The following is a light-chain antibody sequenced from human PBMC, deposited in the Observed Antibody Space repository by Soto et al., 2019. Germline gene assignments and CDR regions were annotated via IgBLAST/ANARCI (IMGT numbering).Light chain of an antibody. CDR1: SSNIGSNP. CDR2: SNN. Sequence: QSVLTQPPSASGTPGQTVTISCSGGSSNIGSNPVNWFQQLPGTAPKLFIYSNNQRPSGVPDRFSGSKSGTSASLAISGLQSEDEADYYCAAWDDSLNGYVVFGGGTQLTVL. V-gene: IGLV1-44*01. J-gene: IGLJ2*01. CDR3: AAWDDSLNGYVV.